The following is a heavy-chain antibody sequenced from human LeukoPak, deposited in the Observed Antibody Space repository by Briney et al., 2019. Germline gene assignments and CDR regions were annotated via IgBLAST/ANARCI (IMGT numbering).Heavy chain of an antibody. D-gene: IGHD2-15*01. CDR3: VRDKGDMTRASSERFDY. V-gene: IGHV4-59*01. Sequence: KPSETLSLTCTVSAGSIRSYYWSWIRQPPGKGLEWIGYIYYSGTTNYNPSLKSRVAISLDTSKNQFSLKLSSVTAADTAVYYCVRDKGDMTRASSERFDYWGQGTLVTVSS. J-gene: IGHJ4*02. CDR2: IYYSGTT. CDR1: AGSIRSYY.